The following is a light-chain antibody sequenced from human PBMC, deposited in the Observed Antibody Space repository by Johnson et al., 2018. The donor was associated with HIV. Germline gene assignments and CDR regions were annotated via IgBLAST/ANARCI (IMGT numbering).Light chain of an antibody. Sequence: HSVLTQPPSVSAAPGQKVTISCSGSSSNIGNNYVSWYRQLPGTAPQLLIYENNKRPSGIPDRFSGSKSATSATLGITGLQTGDETDYYCGTWDSSLSAAVFGTGTKVTVL. CDR1: SSNIGNNY. CDR3: GTWDSSLSAAV. J-gene: IGLJ1*01. CDR2: ENN. V-gene: IGLV1-51*02.